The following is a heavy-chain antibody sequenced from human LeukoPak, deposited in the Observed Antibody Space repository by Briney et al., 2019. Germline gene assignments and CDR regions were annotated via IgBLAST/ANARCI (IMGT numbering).Heavy chain of an antibody. V-gene: IGHV3-7*01. D-gene: IGHD3-22*01. CDR1: GLTFGSSW. Sequence: GGSLRLSCAASGLTFGSSWMNWVRQAPGKGLEWVANIKQDGSEKFYVDSVKGRFTISRDNAKNSLYLQMRSLRAEDTAVYYCARARYQDGSGGADDWGQGTLVTVSS. J-gene: IGHJ4*02. CDR3: ARARYQDGSGGADD. CDR2: IKQDGSEK.